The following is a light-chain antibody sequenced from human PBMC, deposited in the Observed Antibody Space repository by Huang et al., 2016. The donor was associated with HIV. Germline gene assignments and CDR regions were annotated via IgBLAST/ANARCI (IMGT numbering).Light chain of an antibody. Sequence: DIVMTQSPLSLPVTPGEPASISCRSSQSLLHSNGYTYLDWYLQKPGQSPQLLIYLGSNRASGGPDRFSGSGSGTDFTLKISRVEAEDVGVYYCMQALETPTFGGGTKVEIK. CDR1: QSLLHSNGYTY. V-gene: IGKV2-28*01. CDR2: LGS. J-gene: IGKJ4*01. CDR3: MQALETPT.